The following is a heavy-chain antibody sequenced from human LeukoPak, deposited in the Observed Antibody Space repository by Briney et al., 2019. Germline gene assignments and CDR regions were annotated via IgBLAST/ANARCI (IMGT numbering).Heavy chain of an antibody. D-gene: IGHD2-2*01. CDR2: IYYSGST. Sequence: SETLSLTCTVSGGXISSCYCSWIRQPPGKGLEWIGCIYYSGSTNYNPSLQSRVTISVDTSKNQFSLKLNSVTAAHTAVYYCASCSSTSWYAGDWFDPWGQGTLVTVSS. CDR1: GGXISSCY. CDR3: ASCSSTSWYAGDWFDP. V-gene: IGHV4-59*12. J-gene: IGHJ5*02.